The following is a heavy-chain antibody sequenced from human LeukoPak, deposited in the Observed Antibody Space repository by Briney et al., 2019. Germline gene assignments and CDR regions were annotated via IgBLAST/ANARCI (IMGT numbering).Heavy chain of an antibody. Sequence: SETLSLTCTVSGGSISSYYWSWIRQPPGKGLEWIGYIYYSGSTNYNPSLKSRVTISVDTSKNQFSLKLSSVTAADTAVYYCARDASGRDFWSGYYYYYMDVWGKGTTVTVSS. V-gene: IGHV4-59*01. CDR3: ARDASGRDFWSGYYYYYMDV. J-gene: IGHJ6*03. CDR1: GGSISSYY. D-gene: IGHD3-3*01. CDR2: IYYSGST.